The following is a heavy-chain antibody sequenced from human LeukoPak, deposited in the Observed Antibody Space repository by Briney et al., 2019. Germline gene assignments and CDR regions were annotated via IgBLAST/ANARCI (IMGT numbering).Heavy chain of an antibody. CDR1: GCTFINNA. CDR2: IIPIFGTA. V-gene: IGHV1-69*01. CDR3: ATSGYRNSFGGNYYYYMDV. J-gene: IGHJ6*03. D-gene: IGHD4-11*01. Sequence: GASMTVSFKSSGCTFINNAISWVRQAPGQGLEWMGGIIPIFGTADYPQKFQDRVTITADESTSTAYMELSSLRSEDTAVYYCATSGYRNSFGGNYYYYMDVWDNGTTVTVSS.